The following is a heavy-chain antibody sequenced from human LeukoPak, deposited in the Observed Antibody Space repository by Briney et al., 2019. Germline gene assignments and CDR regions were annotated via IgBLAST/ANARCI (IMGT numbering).Heavy chain of an antibody. D-gene: IGHD3-10*01. CDR2: IYYSGST. V-gene: IGHV4-30-4*08. CDR3: ARLHAGSSTSEYFDY. CDR1: GGSISSGDYY. Sequence: SQTLSLTCTVSGGSISSGDYYWSWIRQPPGKGLEWIGYIYYSGSTYYNPSLKSRVTILVDTSKNQFSLKLGSVTAADTAVYYCARLHAGSSTSEYFDYWGQGSLVTVSS. J-gene: IGHJ4*02.